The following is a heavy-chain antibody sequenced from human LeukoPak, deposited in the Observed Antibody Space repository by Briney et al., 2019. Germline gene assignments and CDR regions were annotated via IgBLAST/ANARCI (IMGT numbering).Heavy chain of an antibody. J-gene: IGHJ5*02. CDR2: IYYSGST. CDR1: GVSISSYY. Sequence: SETLSLTCTVSGVSISSYYWSWIRQPPGKGLEGIGDIYYSGSTNYNPSLKSRVTISGDTSKNQFSLKLSSVTAADPAVHYCARELGPWKGRGDWFDPWGQGTLVTVSS. D-gene: IGHD5-24*01. V-gene: IGHV4-59*01. CDR3: ARELGPWKGRGDWFDP.